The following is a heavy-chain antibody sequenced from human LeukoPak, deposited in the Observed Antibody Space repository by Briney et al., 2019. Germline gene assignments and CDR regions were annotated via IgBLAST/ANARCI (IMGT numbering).Heavy chain of an antibody. CDR1: GGSISSSSYY. V-gene: IGHV4-39*01. CDR2: IYHSGST. Sequence: SETLSLTCTVSGGSISSSSYYWGWIRQPPGKGLEWIGSIYHSGSTYYNPSLKSRVTISVDTSKNQFSLKLSSVTAADTAVYYCARRYSNNAFDIWGQGTMVTVSS. D-gene: IGHD4-11*01. J-gene: IGHJ3*02. CDR3: ARRYSNNAFDI.